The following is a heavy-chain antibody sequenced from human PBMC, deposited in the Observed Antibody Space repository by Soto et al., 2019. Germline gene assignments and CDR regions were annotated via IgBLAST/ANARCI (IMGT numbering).Heavy chain of an antibody. V-gene: IGHV1-69*06. CDR3: ARLIGEGYSGTYGLDY. CDR1: GGTFNNYA. Sequence: QVQLVQSGAEVKKPGSSVKVSCKASGGTFNNYAISWVRQAPGQGLEWMGGIIPLFGTTNYAQKFQGRVTITAAKSTSTASMELSSLRSDDTAVYYCARLIGEGYSGTYGLDYWGQGTLVTVSS. CDR2: IIPLFGTT. D-gene: IGHD1-26*01. J-gene: IGHJ4*02.